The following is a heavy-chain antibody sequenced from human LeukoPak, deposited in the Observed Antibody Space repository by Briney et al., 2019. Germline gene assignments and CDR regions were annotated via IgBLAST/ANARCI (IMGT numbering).Heavy chain of an antibody. V-gene: IGHV3-7*01. CDR2: IKGDGSEK. CDR1: GFTFSSYF. CDR3: ARLYCSGGACYSYFEY. Sequence: GGSLRLSCAASGFTFSSYFMSWVRQAPGKGLEGVASIKGDGSEKYSVASVKGRFTISRDNAENSLYLQMNNLRAEDTAVYYCARLYCSGGACYSYFEYWGQGTLVTVSS. J-gene: IGHJ4*02. D-gene: IGHD2-15*01.